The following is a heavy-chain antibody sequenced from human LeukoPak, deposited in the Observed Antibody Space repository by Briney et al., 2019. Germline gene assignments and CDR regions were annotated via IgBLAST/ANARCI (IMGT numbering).Heavy chain of an antibody. CDR2: ISGSGGST. CDR3: ARELGNYYYYYGMDV. J-gene: IGHJ6*02. CDR1: GFAFSTYA. V-gene: IGHV3-23*01. Sequence: GGSLRFSCEASGFAFSTYAMSWVRQAPGKGLEWVSAISGSGGSTYYADSVKGRFAISRDNSKNTLYLQMNSLRAEDTAVYYCARELGNYYYYYGMDVWGQGTTVTVSS. D-gene: IGHD7-27*01.